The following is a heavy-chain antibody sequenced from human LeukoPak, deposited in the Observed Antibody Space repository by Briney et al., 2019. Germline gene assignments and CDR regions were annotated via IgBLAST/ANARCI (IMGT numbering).Heavy chain of an antibody. CDR1: GGSFSGYY. CDR2: INHSGST. Sequence: PSDTLSLTCAVYGGSFSGYYWSWIRQPPGKGLEWIGEINHSGSTNYNPSLKSRVTISVDTSKNQFSLKLSSVTAADTAVYYCARLERLTDAFDIWGQGTMVTVSS. CDR3: ARLERLTDAFDI. D-gene: IGHD3-9*01. V-gene: IGHV4-34*01. J-gene: IGHJ3*02.